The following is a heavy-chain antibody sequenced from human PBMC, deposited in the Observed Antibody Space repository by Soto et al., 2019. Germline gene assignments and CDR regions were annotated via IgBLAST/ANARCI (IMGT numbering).Heavy chain of an antibody. CDR1: GGSFSGYY. D-gene: IGHD6-25*01. V-gene: IGHV4-34*01. Sequence: PSETLSLTCAVYGGSFSGYYWSWIRQPPGKGLEWIGEINHSGSTNYNPSLKSRVTISVDTSKNQISLKLSSVTAADTAVYYCARGAAGANFDYWGQGTLVTVSS. CDR2: INHSGST. J-gene: IGHJ4*02. CDR3: ARGAAGANFDY.